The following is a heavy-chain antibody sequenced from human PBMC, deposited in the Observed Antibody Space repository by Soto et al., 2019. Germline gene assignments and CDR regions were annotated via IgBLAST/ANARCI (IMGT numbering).Heavy chain of an antibody. J-gene: IGHJ3*02. CDR2: ISDYNGNT. V-gene: IGHV1-18*04. CDR3: ARLARTRSDEVAATPFDDFDI. Sequence: QVQLVQSGAEVKKPGASVKVSCKASGYTFTSYGISWVRQAPGQGLEWMGWISDYNGNTNYAQKLQGRVNMTTDTSTSTAYMGLRSLRSDDTAVYYCARLARTRSDEVAATPFDDFDIWGTGTMVTVSS. D-gene: IGHD2-15*01. CDR1: GYTFTSYG.